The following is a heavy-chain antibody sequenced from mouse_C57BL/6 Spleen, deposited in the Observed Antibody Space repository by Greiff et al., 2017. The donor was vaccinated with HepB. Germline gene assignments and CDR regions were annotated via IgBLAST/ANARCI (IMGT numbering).Heavy chain of an antibody. Sequence: EVQLQQSVAELVRPGASVKLSCTASGFNIKNTYMHWVKQRPEQGLEWIGRIDPANVNTKYAPKFQGKATITADTSSNTAYLQLSSLTSEDTAIYYCARSDYYGSSPYAMDYWGQGTSVTVSS. CDR2: IDPANVNT. CDR1: GFNIKNTY. CDR3: ARSDYYGSSPYAMDY. D-gene: IGHD1-1*01. V-gene: IGHV14-3*01. J-gene: IGHJ4*01.